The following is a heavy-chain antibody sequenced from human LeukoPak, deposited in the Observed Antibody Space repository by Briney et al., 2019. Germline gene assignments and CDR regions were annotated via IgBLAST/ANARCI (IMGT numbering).Heavy chain of an antibody. CDR1: GFTFSSYG. CDR2: SYDGSNK. CDR3: AKDFKLNSIAVAGTMGY. D-gene: IGHD6-19*01. J-gene: IGHJ4*02. Sequence: PGGSLRLSCAASGFTFSSYGMHWVRQAPGKGLEWVAVSYDGSNKYYADSVKGRFTISRDNSKNMLYLQMNSLRAEDTAVYYCAKDFKLNSIAVAGTMGYWGQGTLVTVSS. V-gene: IGHV3-30*18.